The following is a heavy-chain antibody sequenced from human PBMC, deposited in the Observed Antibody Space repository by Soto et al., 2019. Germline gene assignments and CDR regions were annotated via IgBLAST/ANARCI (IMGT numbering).Heavy chain of an antibody. CDR3: ARGEDAFFYYGLDV. Sequence: TRSITCPVCGGSTTSSYWSWIRRPPGKGLEWIAYIYDTGISGYTPSTSYNPSLKSRVTMSVDTSKSQFSLKLTSVTAADTAVYYCARGEDAFFYYGLDVWGQGITVTVSS. CDR1: GGSTTSSY. J-gene: IGHJ6*02. CDR2: IYDTGISGYTPST. V-gene: IGHV4-59*01.